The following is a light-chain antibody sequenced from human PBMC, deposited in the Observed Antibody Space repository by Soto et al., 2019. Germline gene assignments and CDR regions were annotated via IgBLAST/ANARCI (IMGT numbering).Light chain of an antibody. V-gene: IGKV3-15*01. J-gene: IGKJ5*01. CDR1: QSVSSN. Sequence: EVVMTQSPATLFVSPGERPTLSCRDSQSVSSNLAWYSETHAQAPRLFXYGASTRATGIPARFSGSGSGTELTLTISSLQSEDFAFYYGQQYNNWPTITFGQGTRLEIK. CDR3: QQYNNWPTIT. CDR2: GAS.